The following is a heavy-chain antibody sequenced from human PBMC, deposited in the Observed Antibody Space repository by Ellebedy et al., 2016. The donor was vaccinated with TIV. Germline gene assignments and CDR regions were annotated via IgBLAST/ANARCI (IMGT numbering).Heavy chain of an antibody. J-gene: IGHJ4*02. V-gene: IGHV4-34*01. CDR3: AREEFDILTGYQKGFDH. CDR1: DGSFNGYY. CDR2: INHSGGN. Sequence: SETLSLTCAVDDGSFNGYYCNWIRQAPGKGLEWIGEINHSGGNDYNPSLKGRVTISVEMSKNQFSLKLSSVTAADTAVYYCAREEFDILTGYQKGFDHWGQGTLVTVSS. D-gene: IGHD3-9*01.